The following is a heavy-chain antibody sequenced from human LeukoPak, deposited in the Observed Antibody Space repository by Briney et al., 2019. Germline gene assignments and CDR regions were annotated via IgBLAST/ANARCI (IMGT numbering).Heavy chain of an antibody. Sequence: GGSLRLSCAASGFTFSSYSMNWVRQAPGKGLEWVSSISSSSSYIYYADSVKGRFTISRDNAKNSLYLQMNSLRAEDTAVYYCARDSKGDIIFDFWGQGTLVTVSS. V-gene: IGHV3-21*01. CDR1: GFTFSSYS. J-gene: IGHJ4*02. CDR2: ISSSSSYI. CDR3: ARDSKGDIIFDF. D-gene: IGHD2-21*02.